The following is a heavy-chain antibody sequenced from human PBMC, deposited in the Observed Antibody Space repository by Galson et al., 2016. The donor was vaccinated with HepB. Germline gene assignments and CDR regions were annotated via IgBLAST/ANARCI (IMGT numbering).Heavy chain of an antibody. CDR1: GGTFSSYA. J-gene: IGHJ6*02. V-gene: IGHV1-69*06. Sequence: SVKVSCKAPGGTFSSYAISWVRQAPGQGLEWMGGIIPIFGTANYAQKFQGGVTITADKSTSTAYMELSSLRSEDTAVYYCASPYYDFWSGYYPSYYYYGMDVWGQGTTVTVSS. CDR3: ASPYYDFWSGYYPSYYYYGMDV. CDR2: IIPIFGTA. D-gene: IGHD3-3*01.